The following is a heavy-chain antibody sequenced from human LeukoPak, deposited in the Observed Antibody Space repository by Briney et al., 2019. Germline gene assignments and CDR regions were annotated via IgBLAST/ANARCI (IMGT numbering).Heavy chain of an antibody. V-gene: IGHV1-69*05. CDR3: ARGSRVFLLFGESPRYSWFDP. CDR1: GGTFSSYA. CDR2: IIPIFGTA. Sequence: SVKVSCKASGGTFSSYAISWVRQAPGQGLEWMGGIIPIFGTANYAQKFQGRVTMTRNTSISTAYLELSSLTSEDSAVYFCARGSRVFLLFGESPRYSWFDPWGQGTLVTVSS. J-gene: IGHJ5*02. D-gene: IGHD3-10*01.